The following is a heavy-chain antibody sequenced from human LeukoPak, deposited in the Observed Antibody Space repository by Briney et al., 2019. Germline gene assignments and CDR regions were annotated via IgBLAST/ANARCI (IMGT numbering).Heavy chain of an antibody. V-gene: IGHV4-38-2*01. D-gene: IGHD6-19*01. CDR2: INHSGST. CDR1: GYSISNAYY. J-gene: IGHJ5*02. Sequence: WETLSLTCSVSGYSISNAYYWGWLRQPPGKGLEWFGSINHSGSTYYNPSLKSRVTISVDTSKNQFSLNVNSVTAADTAVYFCARLSSGGGFDLWGQRTLVTVSS. CDR3: ARLSSGGGFDL.